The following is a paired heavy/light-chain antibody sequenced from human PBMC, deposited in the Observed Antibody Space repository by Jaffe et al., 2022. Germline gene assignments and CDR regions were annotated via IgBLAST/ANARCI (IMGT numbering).Light chain of an antibody. CDR2: EVS. Sequence: QSALTQPPSASGSPGQSVTISCTGTSSDVGGFNYVSWYQHHPGKAPKLMIYEVSKRPSGVPDRFSGSKSGNTASLTVSGLQADDEADYYCSSYAGSNNFAVFGGGTKLTVL. CDR1: SSDVGGFNY. CDR3: SSYAGSNNFAV. V-gene: IGLV2-8*01. J-gene: IGLJ2*01.
Heavy chain of an antibody. CDR1: GFTFTTYG. J-gene: IGHJ4*02. V-gene: IGHV3-23*01. CDR2: MTGNAAST. D-gene: IGHD6-13*01. CDR3: AKGGGFSSSWALDY. Sequence: EVQLLESGGGLVQPGGSLRLSCAASGFTFTTYGMTWVRQFPGKGLEWVSAMTGNAASTWYADSVKGRFTISRDNSKNTLYLQMNSLRAADTAVYYCAKGGGFSSSWALDYWGQGTLVTVSS.